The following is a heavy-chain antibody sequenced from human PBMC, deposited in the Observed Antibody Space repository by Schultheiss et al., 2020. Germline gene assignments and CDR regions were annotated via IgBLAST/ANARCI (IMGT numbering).Heavy chain of an antibody. CDR2: IYYSGST. V-gene: IGHV4-61*10. J-gene: IGHJ6*03. CDR3: ERHGDIGYYYYYYMDV. CDR1: GGSISSGSYY. D-gene: IGHD7-27*01. Sequence: SETLSLTCTVSGGSISSGSYYWSWIRQPAGKGLEWIGYIYYSGSTNYNPSLKSRVTISVDTSKNQFSLKLSSVTAADTAVYYCERHGDIGYYYYYYMDVWGKGTTVIVSS.